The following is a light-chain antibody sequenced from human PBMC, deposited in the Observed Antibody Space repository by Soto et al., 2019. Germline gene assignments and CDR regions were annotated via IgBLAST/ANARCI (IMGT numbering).Light chain of an antibody. V-gene: IGKV2-28*01. CDR2: AAS. CDR3: QQYDNWPPIT. Sequence: DIVMTQSPLSLPVTPGEPASISCRSSQSLLHSNGYNYLEWYLQKPGNAPTLLISAASRLQSGVPSRFSGRGSGTDFTLTISSLQSEDFAVYYCQQYDNWPPITFGQGTRLEIK. J-gene: IGKJ5*01. CDR1: QSLLHSNGYNY.